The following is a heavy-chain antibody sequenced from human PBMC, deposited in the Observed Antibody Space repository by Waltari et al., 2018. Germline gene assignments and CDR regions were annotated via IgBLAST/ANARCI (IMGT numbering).Heavy chain of an antibody. V-gene: IGHV4-38-2*02. CDR2: IYHSGST. J-gene: IGHJ4*02. Sequence: QVQLQESGPGLVKPSETLSLTCTVSGYSISRGYYWGWIRQPPGKGLEWIGSIYHSGSTYYNPSLKSRVTISVDTSKNQFSLKLSSVTAADTAVYYCARRDQTFDYWGQGTLVTVSS. CDR1: GYSISRGYY. CDR3: ARRDQTFDY.